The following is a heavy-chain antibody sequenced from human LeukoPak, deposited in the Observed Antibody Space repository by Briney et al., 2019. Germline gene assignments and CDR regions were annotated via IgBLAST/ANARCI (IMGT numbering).Heavy chain of an antibody. Sequence: ASGKVSCKASGYTFNSYGISWVRQAPGQGLEWMGWISAHNGNTNYEEKVQVRVTMTTDTSKSTDYMELKMLRSNDTAVYYCARDKGTVATYYYYYMGVWGKGTTVTVSS. CDR1: GYTFNSYG. CDR3: ARDKGTVATYYYYYMGV. CDR2: ISAHNGNT. D-gene: IGHD6-19*01. J-gene: IGHJ6*03. V-gene: IGHV1-18*01.